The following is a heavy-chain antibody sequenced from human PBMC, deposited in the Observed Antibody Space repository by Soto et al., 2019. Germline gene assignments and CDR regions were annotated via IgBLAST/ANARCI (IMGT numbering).Heavy chain of an antibody. CDR3: ARRLWGSTPVRYYGMDV. V-gene: IGHV1-69*13. D-gene: IGHD3-16*01. CDR2: IIPIIGTA. Sequence: ASVKVSCKASGGTFSSYAISWVRQAPGQGLEWMGGIIPIIGTANYAQKFQGRVTITADESTSTAYMELSSLRSEDTAVYYCARRLWGSTPVRYYGMDVWGQGTTVTVSS. J-gene: IGHJ6*02. CDR1: GGTFSSYA.